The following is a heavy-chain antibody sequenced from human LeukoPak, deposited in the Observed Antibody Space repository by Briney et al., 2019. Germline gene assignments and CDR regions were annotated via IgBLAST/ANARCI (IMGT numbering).Heavy chain of an antibody. CDR2: IYYTGTT. Sequence: PSETLSHTCTVSGGSISSHYWSWLRQSPERGLEWIGFIYYTGTTRYNPSLRGRVTMSVDSSRNHFSLKLTSMTAADTALYYCARLLNNDNAGDPDTFDMWGQGTMVTVSS. J-gene: IGHJ3*02. CDR3: ARLLNNDNAGDPDTFDM. CDR1: GGSISSHY. D-gene: IGHD2-21*02. V-gene: IGHV4-59*11.